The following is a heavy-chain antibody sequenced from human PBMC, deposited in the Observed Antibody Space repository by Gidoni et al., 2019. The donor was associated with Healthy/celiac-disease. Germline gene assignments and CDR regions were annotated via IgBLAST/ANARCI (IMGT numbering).Heavy chain of an antibody. CDR2: ISAYNGNT. CDR3: ARGGNDFWSGYYPDSGYFDY. J-gene: IGHJ4*02. D-gene: IGHD3-3*01. CDR1: GYTFTSHG. V-gene: IGHV1-18*01. Sequence: GAEVKKPGASVKVSCKASGYTFTSHGISWVRQAPGQGLEWMGWISAYNGNTNYAQKLQGRVTMTTDTSTSTAYMELRSLRSDDTAVYYCARGGNDFWSGYYPDSGYFDYWGQGTLVTVSS.